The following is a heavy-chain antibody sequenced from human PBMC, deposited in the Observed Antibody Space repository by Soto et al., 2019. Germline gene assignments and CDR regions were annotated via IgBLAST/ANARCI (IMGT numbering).Heavy chain of an antibody. CDR2: INPDSGGT. D-gene: IGHD2-2*01. V-gene: IGHV1-2*04. J-gene: IGHJ4*02. CDR1: GYSFTAYY. Sequence: ASVKVSCKASGYSFTAYYIHWVRQAPGQGLEWMGWINPDSGGTDYAQKFEGWVTLTRDTSIDTVYMELTRLKSNDTAVYYCARAVGIYCSSWYRGGYYAWGQGTQVTVSS. CDR3: ARAVGIYCSSWYRGGYYA.